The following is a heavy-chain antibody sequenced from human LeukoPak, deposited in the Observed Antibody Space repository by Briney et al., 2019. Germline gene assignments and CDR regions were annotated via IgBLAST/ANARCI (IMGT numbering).Heavy chain of an antibody. D-gene: IGHD6-13*01. CDR1: GFTFITYA. V-gene: IGHV3-23*01. CDR2: IGGSGSYT. CDR3: ARDWYDY. J-gene: IGHJ4*02. Sequence: GGSLRVSCAASGFTFITYAMIWVRQAPGKGLEWVSVIGGSGSYTYYADSVKGRFTISRDNSKDTLYLQMNSLRAEDTAVYYCARDWYDYWGQGTLVTVSS.